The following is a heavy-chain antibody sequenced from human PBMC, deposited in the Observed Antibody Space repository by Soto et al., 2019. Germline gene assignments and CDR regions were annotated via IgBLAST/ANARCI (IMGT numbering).Heavy chain of an antibody. CDR1: GYSFTSYW. D-gene: IGHD3-22*01. J-gene: IGHJ3*02. CDR2: IDPSDSYT. CDR3: ARQRGYYYDSSGYYHLNAFDI. V-gene: IGHV5-10-1*01. Sequence: PGESLKISCKGSGYSFTSYWISWVRQMPGKGLEWMERIDPSDSYTNYSPSFQGHVTISADKSISTAYLQWSSLKASDTAMYYCARQRGYYYDSSGYYHLNAFDIWGQGTMVTVSS.